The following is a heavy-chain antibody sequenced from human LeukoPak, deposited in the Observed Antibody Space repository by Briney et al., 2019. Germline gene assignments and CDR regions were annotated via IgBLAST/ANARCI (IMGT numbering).Heavy chain of an antibody. V-gene: IGHV3-53*05. CDR3: AREMLGSSGAYDI. Sequence: GGSLRLSCAASDLTVSNSYMSWFRRAPGMGLEWVSVLYSGGTTYYADSVRGRFTISRDISKNTLILQMNSLRAEDSAVYYCAREMLGSSGAYDIWGQGTMVTVSS. J-gene: IGHJ3*02. D-gene: IGHD6-6*01. CDR2: LYSGGTT. CDR1: DLTVSNSY.